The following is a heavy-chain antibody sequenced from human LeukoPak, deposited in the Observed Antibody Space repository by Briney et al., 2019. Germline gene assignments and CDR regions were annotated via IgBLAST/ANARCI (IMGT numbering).Heavy chain of an antibody. CDR1: GFTFSSHW. Sequence: GGSPRLSCAASGFTFSSHWMHWVRQAPGKGLVWVSRINSDGSITSYADSVKGRFTISRDNAKNTLYLQMSSLRAEDTAVYYCARVFRGAYHFDYWGQGNLVTVSS. CDR3: ARVFRGAYHFDY. J-gene: IGHJ4*02. D-gene: IGHD3-16*01. CDR2: INSDGSIT. V-gene: IGHV3-74*01.